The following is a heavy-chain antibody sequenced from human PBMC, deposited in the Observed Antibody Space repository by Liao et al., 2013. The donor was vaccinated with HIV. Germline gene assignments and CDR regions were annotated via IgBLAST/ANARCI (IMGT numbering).Heavy chain of an antibody. Sequence: QVQLQESGPGLVKPSQTLSLTCTVSGDSISSGSYYWSWIRQPAGKGLEWIGRIYTSGSTNYNPSLKSRVTISVDTSKNQFSLKLSSVTAADTAVYYCAHSEEYSSYMDVWGKGTTVTVSS. V-gene: IGHV4-61*02. CDR1: GDSISSGSYY. D-gene: IGHD6-6*01. CDR3: AHSEEYSSYMDV. CDR2: IYTSGST. J-gene: IGHJ6*03.